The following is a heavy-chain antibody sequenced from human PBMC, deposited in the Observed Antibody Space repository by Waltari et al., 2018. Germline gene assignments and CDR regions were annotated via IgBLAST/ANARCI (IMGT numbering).Heavy chain of an antibody. Sequence: QVKLVEYGGGVVQPGRSLRLSCAASGFNLRRYAMLWVRQAPGNGLEWLSVISNDGSNQYYADSVKGRFTISRYNAKNTLYLQMNSLRSEDTAVYYCARHIRGGWAFDIWGQGTMVTVSS. D-gene: IGHD6-19*01. V-gene: IGHV3-30*01. CDR3: ARHIRGGWAFDI. CDR2: ISNDGSNQ. CDR1: GFNLRRYA. J-gene: IGHJ3*02.